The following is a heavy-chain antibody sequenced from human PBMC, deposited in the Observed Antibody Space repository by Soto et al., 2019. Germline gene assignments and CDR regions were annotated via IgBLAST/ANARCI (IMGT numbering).Heavy chain of an antibody. J-gene: IGHJ5*02. Sequence: SETLSLTCTVSGDSISNKNYHWGWTRQPPGKGLEWIGSIYYSGSTYYNPSLKSRVTISVDTSKNQFSLKLSSVTAADTAVYYCARPAISSRRCFDPPGQGPLVT. CDR1: GDSISNKNYH. CDR2: IYYSGST. V-gene: IGHV4-39*01. CDR3: ARPAISSRRCFDP. D-gene: IGHD3-3*02.